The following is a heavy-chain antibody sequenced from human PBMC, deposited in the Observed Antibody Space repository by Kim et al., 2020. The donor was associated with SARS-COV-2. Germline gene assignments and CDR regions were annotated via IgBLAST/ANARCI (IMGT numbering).Heavy chain of an antibody. D-gene: IGHD3-22*01. Sequence: GGSLRLSCAASGFTFSSYAMHWVRQAPGKGLEWVAVISYDGINKYYADSVKGRFTISRDNSKNTLYLQMNSLRAEDTAVYYCARGMDDYYYDSSGLDYWGQGTLVTVSS. CDR3: ARGMDDYYYDSSGLDY. CDR2: ISYDGINK. CDR1: GFTFSSYA. J-gene: IGHJ4*02. V-gene: IGHV3-30-3*01.